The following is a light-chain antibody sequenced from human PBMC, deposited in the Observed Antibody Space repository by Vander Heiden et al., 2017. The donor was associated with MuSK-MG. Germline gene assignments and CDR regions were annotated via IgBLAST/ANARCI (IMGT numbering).Light chain of an antibody. Sequence: EIVLTQSPATLSLSPGERATLSCRASQSVSSSYLAWYQQKPGLAPRLLIYDASSRATGIPDRFSGSGSGTDFTLTISTLQPEAFAVYYCQRYGSSPWTFGHGTKVEI. J-gene: IGKJ1*01. CDR1: QSVSSSY. CDR3: QRYGSSPWT. CDR2: DAS. V-gene: IGKV3D-20*01.